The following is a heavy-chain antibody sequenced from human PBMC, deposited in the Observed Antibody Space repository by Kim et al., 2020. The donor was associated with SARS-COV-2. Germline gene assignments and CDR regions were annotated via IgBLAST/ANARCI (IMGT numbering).Heavy chain of an antibody. D-gene: IGHD7-27*01. Sequence: GGSLRLSCAASGFTFTTYNMNWVRQAPGKGLEWVSCISVTDAIYYADSVKGRFMISRDYAKNSLDLQMNSLRDEEKAVYYCARDWNWGIDVWGQGTLVTVSS. CDR1: GFTFTTYN. J-gene: IGHJ4*02. CDR3: ARDWNWGIDV. V-gene: IGHV3-48*02. CDR2: ISVTDAI.